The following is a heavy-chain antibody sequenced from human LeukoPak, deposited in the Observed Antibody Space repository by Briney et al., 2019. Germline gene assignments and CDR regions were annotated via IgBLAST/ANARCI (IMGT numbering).Heavy chain of an antibody. Sequence: GGSLRLSCSACRFTFSGHWMSWVRQAPGKGLEWVAKIKEDGSEKIYVDSVKGRFTISRDNARNSLYLQMSSLRAEDSAMYYCARYYYDSSGYYHPFDYWGPGTLVTVSS. CDR1: RFTFSGHW. J-gene: IGHJ4*02. CDR2: IKEDGSEK. V-gene: IGHV3-7*01. D-gene: IGHD3-22*01. CDR3: ARYYYDSSGYYHPFDY.